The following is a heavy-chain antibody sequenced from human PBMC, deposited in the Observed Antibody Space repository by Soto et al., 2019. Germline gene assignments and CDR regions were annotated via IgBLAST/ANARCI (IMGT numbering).Heavy chain of an antibody. V-gene: IGHV4-59*12. Sequence: SETLSLTCTVSGGSISSYYWSWIRQPPGKGLEWIGYIYYSGSTNYNPSLKSRVTISVDTSKNQFSLKLSSVTAADTAVYYCAREPPYPSYCSSTSCYGDYFDYWGQGTLVTVSS. CDR2: IYYSGST. D-gene: IGHD2-2*01. J-gene: IGHJ4*02. CDR1: GGSISSYY. CDR3: AREPPYPSYCSSTSCYGDYFDY.